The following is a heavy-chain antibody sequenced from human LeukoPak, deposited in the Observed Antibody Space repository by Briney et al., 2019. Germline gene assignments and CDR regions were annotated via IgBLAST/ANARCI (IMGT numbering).Heavy chain of an antibody. V-gene: IGHV3-30*02. Sequence: PGGSLRLSCAASGFTFSSYGMHWVRQAPGKGLEWVAFIRYDGSNKYYADSVKGRFTISRDNSKNTLYLQMNSLRAEDTAVYYCAKERLWFGELFPDYWGQGTLVTVSP. CDR3: AKERLWFGELFPDY. CDR2: IRYDGSNK. D-gene: IGHD3-10*01. J-gene: IGHJ4*02. CDR1: GFTFSSYG.